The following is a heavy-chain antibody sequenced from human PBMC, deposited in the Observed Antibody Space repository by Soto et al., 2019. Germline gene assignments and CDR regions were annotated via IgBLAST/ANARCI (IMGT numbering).Heavy chain of an antibody. CDR2: INAGNGNT. Sequence: GQRLEWMGWINAGNGNTKYSQKFQGRVTITRDTSASTAYMELSSRRAEDTAVYYRXXXXXXXXXXXXDVWGQGTTVTVS. V-gene: IGHV1-3*01. CDR3: XXXXXXXXXXXXDV. J-gene: IGHJ6*02.